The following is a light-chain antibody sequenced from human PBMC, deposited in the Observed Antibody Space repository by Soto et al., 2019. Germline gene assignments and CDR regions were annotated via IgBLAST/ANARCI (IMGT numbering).Light chain of an antibody. CDR3: QQYHNWPPYT. V-gene: IGKV3-15*01. J-gene: IGKJ2*01. CDR1: QSVSTN. CDR2: GAS. Sequence: EIVMTQSPATLSVSPGERATLSCRASQSVSTNLAWYQQKPGQAPRLLMYGASTRATGIPARFSGSGSGTEFTLTLSSLQSEDFAVYYCQQYHNWPPYTFGQVKKLEIK.